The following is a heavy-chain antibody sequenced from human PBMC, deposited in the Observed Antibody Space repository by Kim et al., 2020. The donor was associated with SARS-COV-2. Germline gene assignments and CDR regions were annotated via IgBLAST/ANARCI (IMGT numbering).Heavy chain of an antibody. D-gene: IGHD3-9*01. Sequence: GGSLRLSCAASGFTFSSYAMHWVRQAPGKGLEWVAVISYDGSNKYYADSVKGRFTISRDNSKNTLYLQMNSLRAEDTAVYYCAGTYYDILTGYYYGMDVWGQGTTVTVSS. V-gene: IGHV3-30*04. CDR3: AGTYYDILTGYYYGMDV. J-gene: IGHJ6*02. CDR2: ISYDGSNK. CDR1: GFTFSSYA.